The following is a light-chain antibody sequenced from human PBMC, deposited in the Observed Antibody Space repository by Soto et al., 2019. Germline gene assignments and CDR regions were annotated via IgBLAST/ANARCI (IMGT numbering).Light chain of an antibody. CDR1: NSDVGGYNY. Sequence: QSALTQPASVSGSPGQSITISCTGTNSDVGGYNYVSWYQQHPGKAPKLMIYDVSNWPSGVSNRFSGSKSGNTASLTISGLQAEDEADYYCSSYTSSSTPLVFGTGTKLTVL. CDR2: DVS. J-gene: IGLJ1*01. V-gene: IGLV2-14*01. CDR3: SSYTSSSTPLV.